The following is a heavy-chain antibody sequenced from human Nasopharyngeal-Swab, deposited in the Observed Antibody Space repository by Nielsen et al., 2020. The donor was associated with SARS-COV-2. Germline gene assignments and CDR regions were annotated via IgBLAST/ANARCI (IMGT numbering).Heavy chain of an antibody. J-gene: IGHJ4*02. V-gene: IGHV2-5*02. Sequence: SGPTLVKPTQTLTLTCPFSGFSLSTSGVGVGWIRQPPGKALEWLALIYWDDDKRYNPSLKTRLTITKGTAENQVVLTMTNVDPVDTATYYCALCRTMKLDSWGQGTLVTVSS. CDR3: ALCRTMKLDS. D-gene: IGHD3-22*01. CDR2: IYWDDDK. CDR1: GFSLSTSGVG.